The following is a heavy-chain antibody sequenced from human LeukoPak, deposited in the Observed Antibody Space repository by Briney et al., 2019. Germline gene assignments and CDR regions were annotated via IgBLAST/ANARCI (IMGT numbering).Heavy chain of an antibody. Sequence: SETLSLTCTVSGGSISSSSYYWGWIRQPPGKGLEWIGSIYYSGNTYYNPSLKTRVTISVDTTKNQFSLKLSSVTAADTAVYYCAREDEGLRFNYWGQGTLVTVSS. D-gene: IGHD3-16*01. CDR3: AREDEGLRFNY. V-gene: IGHV4-39*07. J-gene: IGHJ4*02. CDR1: GGSISSSSYY. CDR2: IYYSGNT.